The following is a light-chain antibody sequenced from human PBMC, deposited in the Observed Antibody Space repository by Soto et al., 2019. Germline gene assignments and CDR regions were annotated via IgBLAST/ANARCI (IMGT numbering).Light chain of an antibody. J-gene: IGLJ1*01. V-gene: IGLV2-8*01. CDR1: RRDVGGYNY. Sequence: SLLTQPPPPSGSFWQSVTLSCPGTRRDVGGYNYVSWYQQHPGKAPKLMIYEVSERPSGVPDRFSGSKSGNTASLTVSGLQADDEADYYCSSYSGTNYHYVFGTGTKVTVL. CDR2: EVS. CDR3: SSYSGTNYHYV.